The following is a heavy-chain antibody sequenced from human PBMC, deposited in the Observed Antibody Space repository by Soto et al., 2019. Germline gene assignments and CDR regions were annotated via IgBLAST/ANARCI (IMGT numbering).Heavy chain of an antibody. J-gene: IGHJ4*02. D-gene: IGHD3-3*01. CDR1: GGSFSGYY. CDR3: ARAVNYEYYDFWSGYYTLDY. V-gene: IGHV4-34*01. CDR2: INHSGST. Sequence: SETLSLTCAVYGGSFSGYYWSWIRQPPGKRLEWIGEINHSGSTNYNPSLKSRVTISVDTSKNQFSLKLSSVTAADTAVYYCARAVNYEYYDFWSGYYTLDYWGQGTLVTVSS.